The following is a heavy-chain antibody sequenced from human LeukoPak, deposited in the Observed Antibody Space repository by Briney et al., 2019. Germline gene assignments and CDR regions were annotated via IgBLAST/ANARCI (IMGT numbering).Heavy chain of an antibody. J-gene: IGHJ6*02. Sequence: PGGSLRLSCAASGFIFSSYWMNWARQAPGKGLEWVASINLNGNVNYYVDSVKGRFTISRDNAKNSLYLQMSNLRAEDTAVYFCARGGGLDVWGQGATVTVSS. CDR1: GFIFSSYW. D-gene: IGHD3-16*01. V-gene: IGHV3-7*03. CDR2: INLNGNVN. CDR3: ARGGGLDV.